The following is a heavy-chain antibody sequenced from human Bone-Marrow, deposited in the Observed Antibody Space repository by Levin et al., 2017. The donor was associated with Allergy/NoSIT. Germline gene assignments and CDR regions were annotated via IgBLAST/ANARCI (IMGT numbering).Heavy chain of an antibody. CDR1: GFTFSSYA. V-gene: IGHV3-23*01. J-gene: IGHJ6*02. D-gene: IGHD3-3*01. CDR2: ISGSGGST. CDR3: AKGSIDTYYDFWSGYSPRGLGYYYYGMDV. Sequence: PGESLKISCAASGFTFSSYAMSWVRQAPGKGLEWVSAISGSGGSTYYADSVKGRFTISRDNSKNTLYLQMNSLRAEDTAVYYCAKGSIDTYYDFWSGYSPRGLGYYYYGMDVWGQGTTVTVSS.